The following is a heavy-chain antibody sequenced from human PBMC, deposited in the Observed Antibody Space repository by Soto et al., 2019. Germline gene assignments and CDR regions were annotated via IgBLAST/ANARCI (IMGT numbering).Heavy chain of an antibody. CDR2: IIPIFGTA. CDR1: GGTFSSYA. CDR3: ASSSTGYSSSWYGYYYYYYGMDV. V-gene: IGHV1-69*13. J-gene: IGHJ6*02. Sequence: GASVKVSCKASGGTFSSYAISWVRQAPGQGLEWMGGIIPIFGTANYAQKFQGRVTITADESTSTAYMELSSLRSEDTAVYYCASSSTGYSSSWYGYYYYYYGMDVWGQGTTVTVSS. D-gene: IGHD6-13*01.